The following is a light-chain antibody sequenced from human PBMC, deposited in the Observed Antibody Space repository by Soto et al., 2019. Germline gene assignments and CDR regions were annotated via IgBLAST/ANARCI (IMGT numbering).Light chain of an antibody. Sequence: EIVLTQSPATLSVSPGESVTLSCRASQNLHSFLNWYQQRPGQAPRPLIYEGSKRAAGVPDRISGDGAGTDYTLTISSLEPADFAVYYCQQRTRWPMTFGQGTRLEIK. CDR3: QQRTRWPMT. CDR1: QNLHSF. CDR2: EGS. J-gene: IGKJ5*01. V-gene: IGKV3D-11*02.